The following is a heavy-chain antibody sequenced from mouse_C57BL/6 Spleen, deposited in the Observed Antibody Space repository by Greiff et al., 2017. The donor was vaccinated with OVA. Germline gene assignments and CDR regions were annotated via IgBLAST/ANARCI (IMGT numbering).Heavy chain of an antibody. CDR2: IYPSDSET. CDR1: GYTFTSYW. J-gene: IGHJ4*01. V-gene: IGHV1-61*01. Sequence: QVQLQQPGAELVRPGSSVKLSCKASGYTFTSYWMDWVKQRPGQGLEWIGNIYPSDSETHYNQKFKDKATLTVDKSSSTAYMQLSSLTSEDSAVYYCARRWVYDYPYYYAMDYWGQGTSVTVSS. CDR3: ARRWVYDYPYYYAMDY. D-gene: IGHD2-4*01.